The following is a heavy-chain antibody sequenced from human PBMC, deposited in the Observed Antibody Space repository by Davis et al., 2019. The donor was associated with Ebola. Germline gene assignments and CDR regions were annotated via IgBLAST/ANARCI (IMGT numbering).Heavy chain of an antibody. J-gene: IGHJ3*02. Sequence: ASVKVSCKASGYTFTGYYMHWVRQAPGQGLEWMGWINPNSGGTNYAQKFQGWVTMTRDTSISTAYMELSRLRSDDTAVYYCARDRGGLRPGGGPGIWGQGTMVTVSS. D-gene: IGHD3-10*01. CDR3: ARDRGGLRPGGGPGI. CDR2: INPNSGGT. CDR1: GYTFTGYY. V-gene: IGHV1-2*04.